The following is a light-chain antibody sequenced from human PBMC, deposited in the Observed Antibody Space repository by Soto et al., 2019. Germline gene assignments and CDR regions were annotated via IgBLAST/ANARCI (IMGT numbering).Light chain of an antibody. Sequence: SYELTQPLSVSVALGQTARITCGGNNIGSKNVHWYQQKPGQAPVLVIYRDSNRPSGIPERFSGSNSWNTATLTISRAQAGDEADYYCQVCDSSTARVFGGGTKLTVL. V-gene: IGLV3-9*01. CDR3: QVCDSSTARV. CDR1: NIGSKN. CDR2: RDS. J-gene: IGLJ3*02.